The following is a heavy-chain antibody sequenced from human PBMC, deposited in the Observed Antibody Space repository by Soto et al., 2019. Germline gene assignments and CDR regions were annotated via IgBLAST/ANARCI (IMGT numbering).Heavy chain of an antibody. CDR2: IKSKTDDGTT. V-gene: IGHV3-15*01. D-gene: IGHD3-22*01. CDR3: TTLGHYYDSSPLDV. J-gene: IGHJ6*02. CDR1: GLLCNRLS. Sequence: GGSLRLSCATTGLLCNRLSISWLRQTLAKGLEWVGRIKSKTDDGTTDYAAPVKGRFTISRDDSKNTLYLQMNSLKTEDTAVYYCTTLGHYYDSSPLDVWGQGTTVTVSS.